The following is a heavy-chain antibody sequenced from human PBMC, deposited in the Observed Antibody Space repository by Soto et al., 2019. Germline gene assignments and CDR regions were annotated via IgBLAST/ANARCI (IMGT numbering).Heavy chain of an antibody. CDR3: ANSITLLGAVTDTWFDP. Sequence: ASVKVSCKVSGYTLTELSMHWVRQAPGKGLEWMGGFDPEDGETIYAQKFQGRVTMTEDTSTDTAYMELSSLRSEDTAVYYCANSITLLGAVTDTWFDPWGYGTPVTIS. CDR1: GYTLTELS. CDR2: FDPEDGET. D-gene: IGHD3-3*01. J-gene: IGHJ5*02. V-gene: IGHV1-24*01.